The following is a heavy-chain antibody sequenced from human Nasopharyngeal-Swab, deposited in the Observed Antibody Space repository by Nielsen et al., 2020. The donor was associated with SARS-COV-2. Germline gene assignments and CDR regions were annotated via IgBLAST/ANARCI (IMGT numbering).Heavy chain of an antibody. CDR3: ARHYYDTRAVRFDP. CDR1: GFTFSSYE. J-gene: IGHJ5*02. CDR2: ISSSGSTI. V-gene: IGHV3-48*03. D-gene: IGHD3-22*01. Sequence: GGSLRLSCAASGFTFSSYEMNWVRQAPGKGLEWVSYISSSGSTIYYVDSVKGRFTISRDNAKNSLYLQMNSLRAEDTAVYYCARHYYDTRAVRFDPWGQGTLVTVSS.